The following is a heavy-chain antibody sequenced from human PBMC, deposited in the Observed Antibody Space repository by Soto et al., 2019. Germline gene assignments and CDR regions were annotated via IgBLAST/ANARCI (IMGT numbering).Heavy chain of an antibody. J-gene: IGHJ4*02. V-gene: IGHV3-48*01. CDR2: ISSGSSTI. CDR1: GFTFSTDS. D-gene: IGHD3-22*01. CDR3: ARPTNYYDSIVPPAY. Sequence: GGSLRLSCAASGFTFSTDSMNWVRQAPGKGLEWVSYISSGSSTIFYTDSVKGRFTVSRDNAKNSLYLQMNSLRAEDTAVYYCARPTNYYDSIVPPAYWGQGTLGTVSS.